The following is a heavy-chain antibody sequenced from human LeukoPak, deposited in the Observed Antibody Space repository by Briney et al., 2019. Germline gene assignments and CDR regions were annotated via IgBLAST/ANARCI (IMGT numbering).Heavy chain of an antibody. CDR2: TVSEIDGGTT. D-gene: IGHD1-7*01. CDR1: GFTFSNAW. Sequence: GGSLRLSCAASGFTFSNAWMSWVRQVPGKGLEWVGQTVSEIDGGTTDYAAPVKGRFTISRDDSKSTLYLQMNSLKIEDTAVYYCTTDEDWNYARKDVWGQGATVIVSS. V-gene: IGHV3-15*04. J-gene: IGHJ6*02. CDR3: TTDEDWNYARKDV.